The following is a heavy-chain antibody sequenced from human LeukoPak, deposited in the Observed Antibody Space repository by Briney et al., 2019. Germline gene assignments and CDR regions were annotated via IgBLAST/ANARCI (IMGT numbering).Heavy chain of an antibody. J-gene: IGHJ4*02. CDR3: AQGRWSPDY. Sequence: PGGSLRLSCAASGFTFSSYAMSWVRQAPGKGLEWVSLISDSGANTYYTDSVKGRFTISRDNSKNSLYLQMNSLRADDTAVYYCAQGRWSPDYWGQGTLVTVSS. CDR1: GFTFSSYA. CDR2: ISDSGANT. V-gene: IGHV3-23*01. D-gene: IGHD1-1*01.